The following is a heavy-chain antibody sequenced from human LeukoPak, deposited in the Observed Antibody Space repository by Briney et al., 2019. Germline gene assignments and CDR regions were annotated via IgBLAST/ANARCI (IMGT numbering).Heavy chain of an antibody. Sequence: PSETLSLTCTVPSGSISTSNYYWGWVRQPPGRGREWLGSIYHSGSTYYNPSLKSRVTISVDTSKNQFSLKLSSVTAADTAVYYCARVMGYSYGEGEDFDYWGQGTLVTVSS. V-gene: IGHV4-39*07. CDR3: ARVMGYSYGEGEDFDY. J-gene: IGHJ4*02. CDR1: SGSISTSNYY. D-gene: IGHD5-18*01. CDR2: IYHSGST.